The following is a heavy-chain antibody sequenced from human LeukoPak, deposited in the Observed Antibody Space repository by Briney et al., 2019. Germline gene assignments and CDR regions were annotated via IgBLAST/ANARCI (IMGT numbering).Heavy chain of an antibody. D-gene: IGHD3-22*01. J-gene: IGHJ4*02. Sequence: TGGSLRLSCAASGFTFSSYAMSWVRQAPGKGLEWVSAISGSGGSTYYADSVKGRFTISRDNSKNTLYLQMNSLRAEDTAVYYCAKPTVGYYDSSGYLDYWGQGTLVTVSS. CDR1: GFTFSSYA. CDR2: ISGSGGST. V-gene: IGHV3-23*01. CDR3: AKPTVGYYDSSGYLDY.